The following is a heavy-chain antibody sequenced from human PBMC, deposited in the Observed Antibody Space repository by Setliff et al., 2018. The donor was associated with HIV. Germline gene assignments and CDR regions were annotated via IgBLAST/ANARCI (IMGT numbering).Heavy chain of an antibody. V-gene: IGHV4-59*11. J-gene: IGHJ4*01. CDR1: GGSISSHY. Sequence: KASETLSLTCTVTGGSISSHYWSWIRQPPGKGQEWIGSIYYDGSTETNHALKSRVTISVDLSKNQFSLEVTSVTPADTAVYFCARSGWPYTVDSNWGQGRLVTVSS. CDR3: ARSGWPYTVDSN. CDR2: IYYDGST. D-gene: IGHD2-21*01.